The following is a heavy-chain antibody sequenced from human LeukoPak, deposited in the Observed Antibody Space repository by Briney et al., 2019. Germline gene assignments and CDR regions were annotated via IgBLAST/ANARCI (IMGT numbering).Heavy chain of an antibody. V-gene: IGHV3-30*18. CDR3: AKGHRYCSSTSCYRSYYYGMDV. CDR2: ISYDGSSK. J-gene: IGHJ6*04. D-gene: IGHD2-2*01. Sequence: GGSLRLSCAASGFTFSSYGMHWVRQAPGKGLEWVAVISYDGSSKYYADSVKGRFTISRDNSKNTLFLQMNSLRAEDTAMYYCAKGHRYCSSTSCYRSYYYGMDVWGKGTTVTVSS. CDR1: GFTFSSYG.